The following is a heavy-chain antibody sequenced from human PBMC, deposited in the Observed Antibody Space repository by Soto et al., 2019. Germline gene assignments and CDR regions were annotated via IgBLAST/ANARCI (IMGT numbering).Heavy chain of an antibody. J-gene: IGHJ4*02. V-gene: IGHV3-30-3*01. CDR2: ISYDGSNK. Sequence: RQSCAAAEVSCSSYAMHWVRQDPGKGLEWVAVISYDGSNKYYADSVKGRFTISRDNSKNTLYLQMNSLRAEDTAVYYCARDSGYYDSSGYLLFDYWGQGTLVTVSS. D-gene: IGHD3-22*01. CDR1: EVSCSSYA. CDR3: ARDSGYYDSSGYLLFDY.